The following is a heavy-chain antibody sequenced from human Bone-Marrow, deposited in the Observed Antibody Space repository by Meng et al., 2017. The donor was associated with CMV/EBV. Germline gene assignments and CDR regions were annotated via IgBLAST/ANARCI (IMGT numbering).Heavy chain of an antibody. CDR3: ARVDYDSSGYYEDFDY. Sequence: ASVKVSCKASGYTFTSYYMHWVRQAPGQGLEWMGIINPSGGSTSYAQKFQGRVTMTRDTSTSTVYMELSSLRSEDTAVYYCARVDYDSSGYYEDFDYWGQGTLVTVSS. V-gene: IGHV1-46*01. D-gene: IGHD3-22*01. J-gene: IGHJ4*02. CDR2: INPSGGST. CDR1: GYTFTSYY.